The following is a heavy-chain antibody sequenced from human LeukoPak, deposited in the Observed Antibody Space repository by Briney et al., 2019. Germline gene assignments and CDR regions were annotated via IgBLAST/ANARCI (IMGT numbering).Heavy chain of an antibody. CDR2: ISYDGSNK. J-gene: IGHJ4*02. D-gene: IGHD2-8*01. CDR1: GFTFSSYG. CDR3: AKPMTLSRYAYFDY. V-gene: IGHV3-30*18. Sequence: PGGSLRLSCAASGFTFSSYGMHWVRQAPGKGLEWVAFISYDGSNKYHADSVKGRFTISRDNSKNTLYLQMNSLRAEDTAVYYCAKPMTLSRYAYFDYWGQGTLVTVSS.